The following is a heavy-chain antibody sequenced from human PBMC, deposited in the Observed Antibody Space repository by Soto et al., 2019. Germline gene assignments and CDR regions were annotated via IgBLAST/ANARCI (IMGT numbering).Heavy chain of an antibody. D-gene: IGHD2-2*02. CDR2: IIPMFGKA. CDR1: GGTFSSYA. CDR3: ARGYRDGYYYAMDV. V-gene: IGHV1-69*01. J-gene: IGHJ6*02. Sequence: QVLLVQSGAEVKKPGSSVKVSCKASGGTFSSYAINWVRQAPGQGLEWMGGIIPMFGKANYAQNFQGRVTITADESTITAYMELSSLTSDDAAVYYCARGYRDGYYYAMDVWGQGTTVTVSS.